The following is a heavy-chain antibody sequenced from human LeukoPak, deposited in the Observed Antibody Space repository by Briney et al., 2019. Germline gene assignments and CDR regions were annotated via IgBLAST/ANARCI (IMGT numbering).Heavy chain of an antibody. D-gene: IGHD6-19*01. CDR2: IYHSGST. V-gene: IGHV4-38-2*01. J-gene: IGHJ4*02. CDR3: ARGSSGWYLVDH. Sequence: PSETLSLTCAVSGYSISSGYYWGRIRQPPGKGLEWIGSIYHSGSTYYNPSLKSRVTISVDTSKNQFSLKLSSVTAADTAVYYCARGSSGWYLVDHWGQGTLITVSS. CDR1: GYSISSGYY.